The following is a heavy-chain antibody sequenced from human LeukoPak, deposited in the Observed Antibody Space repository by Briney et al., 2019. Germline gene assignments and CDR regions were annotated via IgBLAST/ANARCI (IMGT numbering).Heavy chain of an antibody. D-gene: IGHD1-26*01. Sequence: SETLSLTCTVSGGSISSGGYYWSWIRQPPGKGLEWIGEINHSGSTNYNPSLKSRVTISVDTSKNQFSLKLSSVTAADTAVYYCAREGGSGSYKDWFDPWGQGTLVTVSS. CDR2: INHSGST. J-gene: IGHJ5*02. V-gene: IGHV4-39*07. CDR1: GGSISSGGYY. CDR3: AREGGSGSYKDWFDP.